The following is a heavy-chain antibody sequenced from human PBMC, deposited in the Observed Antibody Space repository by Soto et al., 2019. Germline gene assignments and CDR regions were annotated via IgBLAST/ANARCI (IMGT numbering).Heavy chain of an antibody. J-gene: IGHJ5*02. D-gene: IGHD2-15*01. CDR2: ISAYNGNT. Sequence: ASVKVSCKASGYTFTSYGISWVRQAPGQGLEWMGWISAYNGNTNYAQKLQGRVTMTTDTSTSTAYMELRSLRSDDTAVYYWARDQFEYCSGGSCSWFDPWGQGTLVTVSS. CDR1: GYTFTSYG. CDR3: ARDQFEYCSGGSCSWFDP. V-gene: IGHV1-18*01.